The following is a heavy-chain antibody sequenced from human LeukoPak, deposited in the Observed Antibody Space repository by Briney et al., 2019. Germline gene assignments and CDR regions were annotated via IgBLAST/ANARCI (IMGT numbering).Heavy chain of an antibody. D-gene: IGHD2-2*01. Sequence: ASVKVSCKTSGYTFTNYDINWVRQATGQGLEWMGWMNPNSGNTGYAQKFQGRVTMTRNTSISTAYMELSSLRSEDTAVYYCARPHCSSTDCHPPEWFDPWGQGTLVTVSS. CDR3: ARPHCSSTDCHPPEWFDP. J-gene: IGHJ5*02. CDR1: GYTFTNYD. CDR2: MNPNSGNT. V-gene: IGHV1-8*01.